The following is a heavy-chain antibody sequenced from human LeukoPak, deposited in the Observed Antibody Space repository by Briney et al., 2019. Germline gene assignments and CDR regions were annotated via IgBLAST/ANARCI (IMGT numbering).Heavy chain of an antibody. D-gene: IGHD3-22*01. CDR2: ISSSSSYI. Sequence: GGSLRLSCAASGFTFSSYSMNWVRQAPGKGLEWFSSISSSSSYIYYADSVKGRFTISRDNAKNSLYLQMDSLRAEDTAVYYCARLMAGKNDNWGQGTLVTVSS. CDR3: ARLMAGKNDN. V-gene: IGHV3-21*01. J-gene: IGHJ4*02. CDR1: GFTFSSYS.